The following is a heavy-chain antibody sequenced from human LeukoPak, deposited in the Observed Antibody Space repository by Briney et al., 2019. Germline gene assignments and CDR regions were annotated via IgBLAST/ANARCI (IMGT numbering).Heavy chain of an antibody. D-gene: IGHD6-13*01. J-gene: IGHJ1*01. Sequence: GGSLRLSCAASGFTFSSYSVNWVRQAPGKGLEWVASISSSSSYVYYADSMKGRFSISRDNARNSLYLQMNGLRADDTAVYYCARGGYSSTLYGRYQHWGQGTLVTVSP. CDR3: ARGGYSSTLYGRYQH. CDR2: ISSSSSYV. V-gene: IGHV3-21*01. CDR1: GFTFSSYS.